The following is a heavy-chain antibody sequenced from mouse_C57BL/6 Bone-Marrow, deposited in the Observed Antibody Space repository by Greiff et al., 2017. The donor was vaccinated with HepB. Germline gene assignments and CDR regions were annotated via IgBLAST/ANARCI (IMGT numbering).Heavy chain of an antibody. D-gene: IGHD1-1*01. J-gene: IGHJ4*01. Sequence: QVQLQQSGAELARPGASVKLSCKASGYTFTSYGISWVKQRTGQGLEWIGEIYPRSGNTYYNEKFKGKATLTADKSSSTAYMELRSLTSEDSAVYFCARNPITTVVNYAMDDWGQGTSVTVSS. CDR2: IYPRSGNT. CDR3: ARNPITTVVNYAMDD. CDR1: GYTFTSYG. V-gene: IGHV1-81*01.